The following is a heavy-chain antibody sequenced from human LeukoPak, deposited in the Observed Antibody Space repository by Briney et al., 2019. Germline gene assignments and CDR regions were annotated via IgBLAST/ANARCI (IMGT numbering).Heavy chain of an antibody. V-gene: IGHV3-74*01. CDR3: ARDWIDY. D-gene: IGHD3-3*01. CDR2: INSVGSNT. Sequence: GGSLRLSCAASGFTFSSYWLHWVRHAPGKGLVWVSRINSVGSNTSYADSVKGRFTISRDNAKNTLFLQMNSLSAEDTAVYYCARDWIDYWGQGTLVTVSS. CDR1: GFTFSSYW. J-gene: IGHJ4*02.